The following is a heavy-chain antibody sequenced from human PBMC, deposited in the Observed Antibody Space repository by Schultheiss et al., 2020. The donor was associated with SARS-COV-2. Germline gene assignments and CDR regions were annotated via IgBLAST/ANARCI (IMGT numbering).Heavy chain of an antibody. CDR1: GGSISSYY. CDR3: ARGIVVVPAARRYYYYMDV. V-gene: IGHV4-59*12. CDR2: IYYSGST. D-gene: IGHD2-2*01. Sequence: SETLSLTCTVSGGSISSYYWSWIRQPPGKGLEWIGYIYYSGSTYYNPSLKSRVTISVDTSKNQFSLKLSSVTAADTAVYYCARGIVVVPAARRYYYYMDVWGKGTTVTVSS. J-gene: IGHJ6*03.